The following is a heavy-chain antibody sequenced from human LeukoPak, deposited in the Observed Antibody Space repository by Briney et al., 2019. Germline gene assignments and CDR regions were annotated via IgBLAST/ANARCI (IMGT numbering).Heavy chain of an antibody. CDR2: IYYSGST. D-gene: IGHD4-17*01. CDR1: GGSISSGGYY. Sequence: RPSETLSLTCTVSGGSISSGGYYWSWIRQHPGKGLEWIGYIYYSGSTYYNPSLKSRVTISVDTSKNQFSLKLSSVTAADTAVYYCARFTGVTTGTFYYYYYGMDVWGQGTTVTVSS. V-gene: IGHV4-31*03. J-gene: IGHJ6*02. CDR3: ARFTGVTTGTFYYYYYGMDV.